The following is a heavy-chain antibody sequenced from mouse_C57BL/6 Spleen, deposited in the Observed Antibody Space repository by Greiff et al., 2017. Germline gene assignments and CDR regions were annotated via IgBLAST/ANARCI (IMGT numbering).Heavy chain of an antibody. Sequence: QVQLQQSGPELVKPGASVKISCKASGYAFSSSWMNWVKQRPGKGLEWIGRIYPGDGDTNYNGKFKGKATLTADKSSSTAYMQLSSLTSEDSAVYFCAREKKPILWNYAMDYWGQGTSVTVSS. CDR2: IYPGDGDT. CDR1: GYAFSSSW. CDR3: AREKKPILWNYAMDY. J-gene: IGHJ4*01. V-gene: IGHV1-82*01. D-gene: IGHD5-1-1*01.